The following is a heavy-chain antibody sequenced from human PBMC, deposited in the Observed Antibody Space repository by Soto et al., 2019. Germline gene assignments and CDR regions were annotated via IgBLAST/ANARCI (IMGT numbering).Heavy chain of an antibody. J-gene: IGHJ6*02. V-gene: IGHV1-18*04. CDR3: ARVLRFLEWPRGYYYRMDV. D-gene: IGHD3-3*01. CDR2: ISAYNGNT. CDR1: GYTFTSYG. Sequence: ASVKVSCKASGYTFTSYGISWVRQAPGQGLEWMGWISAYNGNTNYAQKLQGRVTMTTDTSTSTAYMELRSLRSDDTAVYYCARVLRFLEWPRGYYYRMDVWGQGTTVTVSS.